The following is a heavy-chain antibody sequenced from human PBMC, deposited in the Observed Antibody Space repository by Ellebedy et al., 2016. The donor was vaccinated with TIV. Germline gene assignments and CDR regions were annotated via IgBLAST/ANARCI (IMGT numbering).Heavy chain of an antibody. CDR1: GYTFTSYG. CDR3: ARDSRNYYGSGRNWFDP. V-gene: IGHV1-18*04. Sequence: AASVKVSCKASGYTFTSYGISWVRQAPGQGLEWMGWISAYNGNTNYAQKLQGRVTMTTDTSTSTAYMELRSLRSDDTAVYYCARDSRNYYGSGRNWFDPWGQGTLVTVSS. J-gene: IGHJ5*02. CDR2: ISAYNGNT. D-gene: IGHD3-10*01.